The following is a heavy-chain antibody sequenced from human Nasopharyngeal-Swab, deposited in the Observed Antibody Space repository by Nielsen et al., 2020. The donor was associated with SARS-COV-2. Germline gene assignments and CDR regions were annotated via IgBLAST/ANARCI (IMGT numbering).Heavy chain of an antibody. CDR2: ISYDGSNK. V-gene: IGHV3-30-3*01. Sequence: GGSLRLSYAASGFTFSSYAMHWVRQAPGKGLEWVAVISYDGSNKYYADSVKGRFTISRDNSKNTLYLQMNSLRAEDTAVYYCARGSSSWYGIGGSRFPEFDYWGQGTLVTVSS. D-gene: IGHD6-13*01. J-gene: IGHJ4*02. CDR3: ARGSSSWYGIGGSRFPEFDY. CDR1: GFTFSSYA.